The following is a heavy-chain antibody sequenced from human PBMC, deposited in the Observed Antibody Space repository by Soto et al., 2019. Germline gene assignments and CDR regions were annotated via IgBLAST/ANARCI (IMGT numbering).Heavy chain of an antibody. CDR3: ARSIRDSIVVVPAYYYYGMDV. Sequence: ASVKVSCKASGYTFTSYGISWVRQAPGQGLEWMGWISAYNGNTNYAQKLQGRVTMTTDTSTSTAYTELRSLRSDDTAVYYCARSIRDSIVVVPAYYYYGMDVWGQGTTVTVSS. D-gene: IGHD2-2*01. CDR1: GYTFTSYG. J-gene: IGHJ6*02. V-gene: IGHV1-18*04. CDR2: ISAYNGNT.